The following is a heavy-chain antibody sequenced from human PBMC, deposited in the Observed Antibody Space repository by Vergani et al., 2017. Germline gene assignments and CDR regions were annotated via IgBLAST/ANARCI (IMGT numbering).Heavy chain of an antibody. CDR2: ISSSSSYI. CDR1: GFTFRNYA. D-gene: IGHD3-16*01. J-gene: IGHJ1*01. V-gene: IGHV3-21*01. CDR3: ARDLQTPGGEYFQH. Sequence: EVQLLESGGGLAQPGGSLRLSCAASGFTFRNYAMTWVRQAPGKGLEWVSSISSSSSYIYYADSVKGRFTISRDNAKNSLYLQMNSLRAEDTAVYYCARDLQTPGGEYFQHWGQGTLVTVSS.